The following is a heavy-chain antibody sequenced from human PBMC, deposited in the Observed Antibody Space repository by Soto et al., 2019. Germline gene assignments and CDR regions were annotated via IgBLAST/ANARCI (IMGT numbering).Heavy chain of an antibody. V-gene: IGHV3-7*01. Sequence: GGSLRLSCTASGFTFSDSWMTWVRQAPGKGLEWVARVKPDESEKKYADSVKGRFSISRDNAKNSMYLQMDSLRGEDTAVYYCVRGGSNYASWGQGTLVTVSS. D-gene: IGHD4-4*01. J-gene: IGHJ5*02. CDR3: VRGGSNYAS. CDR2: VKPDESEK. CDR1: GFTFSDSW.